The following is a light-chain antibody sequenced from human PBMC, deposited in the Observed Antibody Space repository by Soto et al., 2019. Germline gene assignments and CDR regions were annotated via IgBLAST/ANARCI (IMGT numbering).Light chain of an antibody. CDR2: GAS. CDR3: QQYNNWPPIT. J-gene: IGKJ5*01. Sequence: EIVMTQSPATLSVSPGESATLSCRASQSVSNKLAWYQQKPGQAPRLLIHGASTRATGIPARFSGSGSGTEFTLTISGLQSEDFAVYYCQQYNNWPPITFGQGTRLEIK. V-gene: IGKV3D-15*01. CDR1: QSVSNK.